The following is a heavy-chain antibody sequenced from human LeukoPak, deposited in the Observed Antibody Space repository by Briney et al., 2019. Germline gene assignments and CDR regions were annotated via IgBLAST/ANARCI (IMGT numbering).Heavy chain of an antibody. D-gene: IGHD5-12*01. CDR1: GGSFSGYY. CDR2: INHSGST. V-gene: IGHV4-34*01. CDR3: ARGGSGYDSNPYFDY. J-gene: IGHJ4*02. Sequence: SETLSLTCAVYGGSFSGYYWSWIRQPPGKGLEWIGEINHSGSTNYNPSLKSRVTVSVDTSKNQFSLKLSSVTAANTAVYYCARGGSGYDSNPYFDYWGQGTLVTVSS.